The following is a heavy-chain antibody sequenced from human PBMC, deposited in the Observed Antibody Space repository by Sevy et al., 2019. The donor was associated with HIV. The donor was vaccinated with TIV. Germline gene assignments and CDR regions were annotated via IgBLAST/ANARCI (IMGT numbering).Heavy chain of an antibody. CDR3: AREVGGYNWRPYYFDS. D-gene: IGHD5-12*01. CDR1: GFTFTDYW. J-gene: IGHJ4*02. V-gene: IGHV3-7*01. CDR2: IKQDESEK. Sequence: GWSLRLSCAASGFTFTDYWMSWVRQTPGKGLEWVATIKQDESEKYYVDSVKGRFAISRDNGRNSVSLQMNGLRAEDTALYYCAREVGGYNWRPYYFDSWGQGTLVTVSS.